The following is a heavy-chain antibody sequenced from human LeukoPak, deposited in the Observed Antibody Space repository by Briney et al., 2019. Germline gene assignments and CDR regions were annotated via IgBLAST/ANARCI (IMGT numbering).Heavy chain of an antibody. D-gene: IGHD6-6*01. V-gene: IGHV4-59*01. Sequence: SETLSPTCTVSGGSISSYYWSWIRQPPGKGLEWIGYIYYSGSTNYNPSLKSRVTISVDTSKNQFSLKLSSVTAADTAVYYCARAQTIAARPTYYYYGMDVWGQGTTVTVSS. CDR1: GGSISSYY. CDR3: ARAQTIAARPTYYYYGMDV. J-gene: IGHJ6*02. CDR2: IYYSGST.